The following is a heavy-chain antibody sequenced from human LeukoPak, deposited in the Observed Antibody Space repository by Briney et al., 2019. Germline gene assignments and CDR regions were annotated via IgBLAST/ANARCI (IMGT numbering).Heavy chain of an antibody. CDR2: ISGSGSST. CDR1: GFTFSNYA. V-gene: IGHV3-23*01. D-gene: IGHD3-22*01. Sequence: PGGSLRLSCAASGFTFSNYAMTWVRQAPGKGLEWVSGISGSGSSTYYADSVKGRFTLSRDYPKNTLYLQMNSLRAEDTAVYYCARDRFYDSSGYDAFDIWGQGTMVTVSP. CDR3: ARDRFYDSSGYDAFDI. J-gene: IGHJ3*02.